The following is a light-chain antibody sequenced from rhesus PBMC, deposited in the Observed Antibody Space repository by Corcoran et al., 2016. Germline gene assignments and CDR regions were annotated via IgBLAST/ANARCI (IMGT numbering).Light chain of an antibody. V-gene: IGKV1-74*01. J-gene: IGKJ4*01. CDR3: LQDYTTPLT. Sequence: DIQMTQSPSSLSASVGDRVTITCRASENVNNYLNWYQQKPGKAPKLLNYKASTLQPGVSSRFSGIGSGTDYTLTISSLQPEDVATYYCLQDYTTPLTFGGGTKVEIK. CDR1: ENVNNY. CDR2: KAS.